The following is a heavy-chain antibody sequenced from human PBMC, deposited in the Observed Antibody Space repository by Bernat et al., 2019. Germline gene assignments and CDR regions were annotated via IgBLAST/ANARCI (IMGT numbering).Heavy chain of an antibody. CDR3: AKDPGYSGYDWSDY. CDR1: GFTFSSYG. Sequence: QVQLVESGGGVVQPGRSLRLSCAASGFTFSSYGMHWVRQAPGKGLEWVAVISYDGSNKYYADSVKGRFTISRDKSKNTLYLQMNSLRAEDTAVYYCAKDPGYSGYDWSDYWGQGTLVTVSS. CDR2: ISYDGSNK. V-gene: IGHV3-30*18. J-gene: IGHJ4*02. D-gene: IGHD5-12*01.